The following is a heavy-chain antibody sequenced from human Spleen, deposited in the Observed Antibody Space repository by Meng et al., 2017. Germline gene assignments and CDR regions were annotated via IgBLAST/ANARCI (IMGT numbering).Heavy chain of an antibody. D-gene: IGHD6-13*01. J-gene: IGHJ4*02. CDR1: GFIFSDSY. V-gene: IGHV4-34*01. Sequence: ESLKISCAASGFIFSDSYMSWIRQPPGKGLEWIGYYSGNTYYNPSLKSRVTISADTSKNQFSLKLSSVTAADTAVYYCARVSRWQQLVDYWGQGTLVTVSS. CDR2: YSGNT. CDR3: ARVSRWQQLVDY.